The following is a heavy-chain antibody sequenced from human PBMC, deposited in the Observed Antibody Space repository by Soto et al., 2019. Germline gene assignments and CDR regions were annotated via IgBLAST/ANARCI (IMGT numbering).Heavy chain of an antibody. V-gene: IGHV1-69*08. D-gene: IGHD3-10*01. J-gene: IGHJ4*02. CDR3: ARDTSGSGSYSYFDY. CDR2: IIPILGIA. CDR1: GGTFSSYT. Sequence: QVQLVQSGAEVKKPGSSVKVSCKASGGTFSSYTISWVRQAPGQGLEWMGRIIPILGIANYAQKFQGRVTITADQSTSTADMELSSLRSKEPAVYYCARDTSGSGSYSYFDYWGQGTLVTVSS.